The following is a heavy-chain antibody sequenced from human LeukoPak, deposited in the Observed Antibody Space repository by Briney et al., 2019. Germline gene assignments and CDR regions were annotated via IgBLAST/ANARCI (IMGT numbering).Heavy chain of an antibody. D-gene: IGHD5-18*01. CDR3: ARVSPNRRISYGYQNWFDP. J-gene: IGHJ5*02. V-gene: IGHV1-18*01. Sequence: ASVTVSCTASGYTFTSYHITWVRQAPGQGLEWMGWISGYNDNTNYAQTFQGRVSMTTDTSTSTAYMELRSLRSDDTAVYFCARVSPNRRISYGYQNWFDPWGQGTLVSVSS. CDR2: ISGYNDNT. CDR1: GYTFTSYH.